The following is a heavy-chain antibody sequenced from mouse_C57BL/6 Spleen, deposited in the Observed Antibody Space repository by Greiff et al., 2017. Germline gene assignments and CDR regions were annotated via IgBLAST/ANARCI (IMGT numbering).Heavy chain of an antibody. D-gene: IGHD4-1*01. V-gene: IGHV1-50*01. CDR1: GYTFTSYW. CDR3: ARMASGTLYFDY. CDR2: IDPSDRYT. J-gene: IGHJ2*01. Sequence: VQLQQPGAELVKPGASVKLSCKASGYTFTSYWLQWVKQRPGQGLEWIGEIDPSDRYTNYNQKFKGKATLTVDTSSSTAYMQLSSLTSEDSAVYYCARMASGTLYFDYWGQGTTLTVSS.